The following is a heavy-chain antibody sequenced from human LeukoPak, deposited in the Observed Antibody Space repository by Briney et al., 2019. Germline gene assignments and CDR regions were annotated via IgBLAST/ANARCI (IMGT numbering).Heavy chain of an antibody. CDR3: ARGRGYCSSTSCCQRLMYFDY. Sequence: SETLSLTCAVYGGSFSGYYWSWIRQPPGKGLEWIGEINHSGSTNYNPSLKSRVTISVDTSKNQFSLKLSSVTAADTAVYYCARGRGYCSSTSCCQRLMYFDYWGQGTLVTVSS. CDR2: INHSGST. D-gene: IGHD2-2*01. V-gene: IGHV4-34*01. CDR1: GGSFSGYY. J-gene: IGHJ4*02.